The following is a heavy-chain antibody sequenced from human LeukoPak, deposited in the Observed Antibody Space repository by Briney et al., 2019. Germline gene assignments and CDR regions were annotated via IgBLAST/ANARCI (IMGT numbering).Heavy chain of an antibody. Sequence: GGSLRLSCAASGFTFSSYAMSWVRQAPGKGLEWVSAISGSGGSTYYADSVKGRFTISRDNSKNTLYLQMNCLRAEDAAVYYCAKVNYHDSSGYYENLDYWGQGTLVTVSS. CDR2: ISGSGGST. CDR3: AKVNYHDSSGYYENLDY. V-gene: IGHV3-23*01. D-gene: IGHD3-22*01. J-gene: IGHJ4*02. CDR1: GFTFSSYA.